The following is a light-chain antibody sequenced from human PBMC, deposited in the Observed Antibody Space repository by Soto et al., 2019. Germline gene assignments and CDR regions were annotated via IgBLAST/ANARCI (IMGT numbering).Light chain of an antibody. J-gene: IGKJ4*01. CDR1: QSISTF. V-gene: IGKV3-15*01. Sequence: ELVMTQSPATLSVAPGERATLSCRASQSISTFLAWYQQKPGQAPRLLIYGASTRATGIPARFSGSGSGTEFTLTISSLQPDDFATYYCQQYNHYSGLTFGGGTKVDIK. CDR3: QQYNHYSGLT. CDR2: GAS.